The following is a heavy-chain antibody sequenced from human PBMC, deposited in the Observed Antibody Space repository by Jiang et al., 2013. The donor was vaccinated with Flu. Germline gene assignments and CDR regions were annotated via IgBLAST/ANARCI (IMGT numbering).Heavy chain of an antibody. CDR3: ARDTDYFENHSPFDY. D-gene: IGHD3-22*01. Sequence: QLVESGGGVVQPGKSLRLSCGASGFAFRTYSLHWVRQAPGKGLEWVAVISYDGSKIFYADSVKGRFTISRDNSKNTLYLQMSSLRAEDTAVYYCARDTDYFENHSPFDYWGQGTLVTVSS. J-gene: IGHJ4*02. CDR2: ISYDGSKI. CDR1: GFAFRTYS. V-gene: IGHV3-30*15.